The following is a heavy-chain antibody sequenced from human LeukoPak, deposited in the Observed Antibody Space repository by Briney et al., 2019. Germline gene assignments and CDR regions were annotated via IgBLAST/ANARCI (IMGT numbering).Heavy chain of an antibody. Sequence: GGSLRLSCAASGFTFSNYGMHWVRQAPDKGLEWVAFIRYNESNKHYADSVKGRFTISRDNSKNTLYMQMNSLRTEDTAVYSCGKDHFPYRSGSVIDYWGQGTLVTVAS. CDR2: IRYNESNK. CDR1: GFTFSNYG. D-gene: IGHD6-19*01. J-gene: IGHJ4*02. V-gene: IGHV3-30*02. CDR3: GKDHFPYRSGSVIDY.